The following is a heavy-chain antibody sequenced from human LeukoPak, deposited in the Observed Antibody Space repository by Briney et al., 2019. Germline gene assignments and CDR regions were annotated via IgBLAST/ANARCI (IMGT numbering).Heavy chain of an antibody. J-gene: IGHJ6*03. D-gene: IGHD6-13*01. V-gene: IGHV4-59*01. Sequence: SDTLSLTGTVSDSSLSSYYWSWFRQPPGKGLDWFGYIYYSGSTHYNPSLKSRVTISVDTSKNQFSLKLSSVTAGDTAVYYCARDRMEGYSSSWTRAYYYMDVWGQGTTVTVSS. CDR1: DSSLSSYY. CDR3: ARDRMEGYSSSWTRAYYYMDV. CDR2: IYYSGST.